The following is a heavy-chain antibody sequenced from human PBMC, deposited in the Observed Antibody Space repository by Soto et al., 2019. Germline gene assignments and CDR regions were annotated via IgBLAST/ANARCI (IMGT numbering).Heavy chain of an antibody. Sequence: GASVKVSCKASGYTFTSYGISWVRQAPGQGLEWMGWINPNSGGTNYAQKFQGWVTMTRDTSISTAYMELSRLRSDDTAVYYCARQLVDIVATRVSSSNPLPPAFHIWGQGTMVTVS. J-gene: IGHJ3*02. V-gene: IGHV1-2*04. CDR2: INPNSGGT. CDR1: GYTFTSYG. D-gene: IGHD5-12*01. CDR3: ARQLVDIVATRVSSSNPLPPAFHI.